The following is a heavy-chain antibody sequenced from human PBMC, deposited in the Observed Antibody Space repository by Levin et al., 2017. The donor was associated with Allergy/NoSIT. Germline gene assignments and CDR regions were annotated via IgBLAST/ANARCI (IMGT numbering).Heavy chain of an antibody. CDR3: ARERPSGYDRWSSSFRHDHSGMDV. CDR1: GFTFSSYW. V-gene: IGHV3-74*01. J-gene: IGHJ6*02. CDR2: INSDGSST. Sequence: HPGGSLRLSCAASGFTFSSYWMNWVRQVPGKGLVWVSRINSDGSSTSYADSVKGRFTISRDNAKKTLFLQIYSLRAEDTAVYFCARERPSGYDRWSSSFRHDHSGMDVWGQGTTVTVSS. D-gene: IGHD3-3*01.